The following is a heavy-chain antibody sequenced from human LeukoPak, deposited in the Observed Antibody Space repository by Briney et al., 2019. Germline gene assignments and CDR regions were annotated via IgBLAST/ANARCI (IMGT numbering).Heavy chain of an antibody. V-gene: IGHV1-2*02. CDR1: GYTFTGYY. CDR3: ARDLGLFTMIVEGVLDY. J-gene: IGHJ4*02. Sequence: GSSVTVSCKASGYTFTGYYMHCVRQAPGQRLEWMGWINPNSGGTNYAEKFEGRVNMTRDTSISTVYMELSRLRSDDTAVYYCARDLGLFTMIVEGVLDYWGQGTLVTVSS. CDR2: INPNSGGT. D-gene: IGHD3-22*01.